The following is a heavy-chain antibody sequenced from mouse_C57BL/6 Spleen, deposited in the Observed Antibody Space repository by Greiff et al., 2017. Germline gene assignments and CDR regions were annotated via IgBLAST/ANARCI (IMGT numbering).Heavy chain of an antibody. Sequence: EVQVVESGGGLVQPKGSLKLSCAASGFSFNTYAMNWVRQAPGKGLEWVARIRSKSNNYATYYADSVKDRFTISRDDSESMLYLQMNNLKTEDTAMYYGVSPDYYGSSYEAWFAYWGQGTLVTVSA. V-gene: IGHV10-1*01. J-gene: IGHJ3*01. D-gene: IGHD1-1*01. CDR3: VSPDYYGSSYEAWFAY. CDR1: GFSFNTYA. CDR2: IRSKSNNYAT.